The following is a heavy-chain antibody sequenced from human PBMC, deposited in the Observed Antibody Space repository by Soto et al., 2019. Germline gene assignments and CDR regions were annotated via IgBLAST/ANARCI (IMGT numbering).Heavy chain of an antibody. Sequence: ASVKVSCKASGYTFTSYYMHWVRQAPGQRLEWMGRINAGNGNTNYSQKFQGRVTITRDTSASTAYMELSSLRSEDTAVYYCARDGVVIIKDYYYYMDVWGKGTTVTVSS. V-gene: IGHV1-3*01. J-gene: IGHJ6*03. CDR1: GYTFTSYY. CDR2: INAGNGNT. CDR3: ARDGVVIIKDYYYYMDV. D-gene: IGHD3-3*01.